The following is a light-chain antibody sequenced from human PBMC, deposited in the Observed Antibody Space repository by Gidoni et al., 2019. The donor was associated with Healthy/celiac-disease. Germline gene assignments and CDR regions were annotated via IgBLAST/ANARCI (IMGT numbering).Light chain of an antibody. CDR3: QQYNNWRVT. J-gene: IGKJ5*01. CDR2: GAS. V-gene: IGKV3-15*01. Sequence: EIVMTQYPATLSVSPGERATLSCRASQSVSSNLAWYQQKPGQAPRLLIYGASTRATGIPARFIGSGSGTEFTLTISSLQSEDFAVYYCQQYNNWRVTFGQGTRLEIK. CDR1: QSVSSN.